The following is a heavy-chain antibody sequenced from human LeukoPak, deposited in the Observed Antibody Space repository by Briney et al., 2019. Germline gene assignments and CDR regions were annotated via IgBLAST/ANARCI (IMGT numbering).Heavy chain of an antibody. V-gene: IGHV1-18*01. CDR1: GYTFTSYG. CDR2: ISAYNGNT. CDR3: ARGGIAAAGFDY. Sequence: ASVKVSCKASGYTFTSYGISWVRQAPGQGLEWMGWISAYNGNTNYSQKFQGRVTITTDESTSTAYMELSSLRSEDTAVYYCARGGIAAAGFDYWGQGTLVTVSS. D-gene: IGHD6-13*01. J-gene: IGHJ4*02.